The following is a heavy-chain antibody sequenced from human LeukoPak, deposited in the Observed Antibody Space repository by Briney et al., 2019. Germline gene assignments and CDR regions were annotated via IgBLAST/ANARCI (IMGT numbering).Heavy chain of an antibody. J-gene: IGHJ4*02. CDR1: GGPIRNYY. V-gene: IGHV4-59*08. Sequence: PSDTLSLICTVSGGPIRNYYWRWIRQPRGKGLEWIGYIYYSGSTKYNPSLKSRVTISVDTSKNQFSLKLSSVTAADTAVYYCARHPYSNFVLDYWGQGTLVTVSS. CDR2: IYYSGST. CDR3: ARHPYSNFVLDY. D-gene: IGHD4-11*01.